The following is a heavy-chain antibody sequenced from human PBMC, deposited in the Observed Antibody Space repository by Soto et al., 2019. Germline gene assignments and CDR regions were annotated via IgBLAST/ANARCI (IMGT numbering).Heavy chain of an antibody. V-gene: IGHV1-3*01. Sequence: ASVKVSCKASGYTFTSYSIHWVRQAPGQRLECMGWINAGNGNTKYSQKFQGRVTITRDTSASTAYMELSSLRSEDTAVYYCARDGSSWPRYYYGMDVWGQGTTVTVSS. CDR2: INAGNGNT. CDR3: ARDGSSWPRYYYGMDV. CDR1: GYTFTSYS. D-gene: IGHD6-13*01. J-gene: IGHJ6*02.